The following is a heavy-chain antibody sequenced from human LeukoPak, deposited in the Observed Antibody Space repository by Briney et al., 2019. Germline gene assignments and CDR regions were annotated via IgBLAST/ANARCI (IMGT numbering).Heavy chain of an antibody. CDR3: ARQGYYGSGPFDP. J-gene: IGHJ5*02. D-gene: IGHD3-10*01. CDR2: IYYSGST. Sequence: SETLSLTCTVSGGSISSSSYYWGWLRQPPGKGLEWIGSIYYSGSTYYTPSLKSRVTIYVDTSKNQFSLKLSSVTAADTAVYYCARQGYYGSGPFDPWGQGNLVTVSS. CDR1: GGSISSSSYY. V-gene: IGHV4-39*01.